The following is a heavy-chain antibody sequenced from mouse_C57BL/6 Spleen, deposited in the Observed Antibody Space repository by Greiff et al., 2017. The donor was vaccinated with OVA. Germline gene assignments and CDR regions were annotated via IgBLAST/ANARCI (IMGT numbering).Heavy chain of an antibody. CDR2: INPNNGGT. V-gene: IGHV1-18*01. J-gene: IGHJ4*01. D-gene: IGHD2-5*01. Sequence: VQLQQSGPELVKPGASVKIPCKASGYTFTDYNMDWVKQSHGKSLEWIGAINPNNGGTIYNQKFKGKATLTVDKSSSTAYMELRSLTSEDTAVYYCARPYYSNYVGAMDYWGQGTSVTVSS. CDR1: GYTFTDYN. CDR3: ARPYYSNYVGAMDY.